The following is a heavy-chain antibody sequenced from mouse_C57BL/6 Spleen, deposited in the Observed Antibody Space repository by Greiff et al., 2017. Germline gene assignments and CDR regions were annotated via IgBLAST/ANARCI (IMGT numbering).Heavy chain of an antibody. J-gene: IGHJ2*01. CDR3: ARSPYYGRSHY. Sequence: QVQLQQSGAELVKPGASVKISCKASGYAFSSYWMNWVKQRPGKGLEWIGQIYPGDGDTNYNGKFKGKATLTADKSSSTAYMQLSSLTSEDAAVYFCARSPYYGRSHYWGQGTTLTVSS. D-gene: IGHD1-1*01. CDR1: GYAFSSYW. CDR2: IYPGDGDT. V-gene: IGHV1-80*01.